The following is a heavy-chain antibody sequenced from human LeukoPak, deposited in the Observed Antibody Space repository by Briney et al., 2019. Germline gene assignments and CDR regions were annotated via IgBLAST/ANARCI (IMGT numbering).Heavy chain of an antibody. CDR1: GVSISRYY. D-gene: IGHD2-15*01. CDR2: IYSSGTT. J-gene: IGHJ4*02. Sequence: SETLSLTCTVSGVSISRYYWSWIRQPARKGLEWIGRIYSSGTTNYNPSLKSRVTMSVDTSKNQLSLRLSSVTAADTAVYCCARDGRDCSGGSCFDWGQGTLVTVSS. CDR3: ARDGRDCSGGSCFD. V-gene: IGHV4-4*07.